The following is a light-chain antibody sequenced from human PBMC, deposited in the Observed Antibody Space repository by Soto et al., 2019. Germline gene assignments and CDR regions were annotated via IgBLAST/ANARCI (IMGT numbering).Light chain of an antibody. CDR3: QQRYNWPWT. J-gene: IGKJ1*01. Sequence: EFVLTQSPSTLSLSPGERVTLSCRASQSVRKYLGWYQQKPGQAPRLLIYDASNRATDIPPRFSGSGSGTDFTLTISALEPEDLAVYYCQQRYNWPWTFGQGTKVDIK. CDR1: QSVRKY. CDR2: DAS. V-gene: IGKV3-11*01.